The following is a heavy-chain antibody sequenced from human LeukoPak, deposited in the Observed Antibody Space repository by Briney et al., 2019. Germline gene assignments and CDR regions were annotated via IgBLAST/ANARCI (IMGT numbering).Heavy chain of an antibody. D-gene: IGHD5-18*01. CDR3: ATGYTTNWFDP. V-gene: IGHV4-34*01. CDR1: GGSFSGYY. CDR2: INHSGST. J-gene: IGHJ5*02. Sequence: SETLSLTCAVYGGSFSGYYWSWIRQPPGKGLEWIGGINHSGSTNYNPSLKSRVTISVDTSKNQFSLKLSSVTAADTAVYYCATGYTTNWFDPWGQGTLVTVSS.